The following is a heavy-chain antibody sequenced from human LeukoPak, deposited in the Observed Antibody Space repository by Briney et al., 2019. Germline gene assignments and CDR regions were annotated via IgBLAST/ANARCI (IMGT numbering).Heavy chain of an antibody. J-gene: IGHJ6*02. CDR3: AIPPLSGTGSSRPLAGMDV. CDR2: ISWNSGSI. CDR1: GFTFDDYA. D-gene: IGHD3-10*01. Sequence: GGSLRLSCAASGFTFDDYAMHWVRQAPGKGLEWVSGISWNSGSIGYADSVKGRFTISRDNARNFLYLQMNSLRAEDTAVYYCAIPPLSGTGSSRPLAGMDVWGQGITVTVSS. V-gene: IGHV3-9*01.